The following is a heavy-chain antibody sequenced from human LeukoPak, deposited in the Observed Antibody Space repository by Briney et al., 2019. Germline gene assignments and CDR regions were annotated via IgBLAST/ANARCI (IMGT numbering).Heavy chain of an antibody. V-gene: IGHV3-7*01. CDR1: GFTFSSHW. J-gene: IGHJ4*02. Sequence: GSLRLSRAASGFTFSSHWMTCVRQAPGKGLEWVASVKQDVNEKYYVDSVKGRFTISRDNAKNSLFLQMNSLRVEDTAVYYCARGPPYGTRSDYFDYWGQGTLVTVSS. CDR3: ARGPPYGTRSDYFDY. D-gene: IGHD3-10*01. CDR2: VKQDVNEK.